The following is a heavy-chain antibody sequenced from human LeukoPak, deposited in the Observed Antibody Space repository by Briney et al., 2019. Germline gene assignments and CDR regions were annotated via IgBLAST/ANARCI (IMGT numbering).Heavy chain of an antibody. CDR1: GFTLRRYD. CDR2: ISGSGGST. D-gene: IGHD6-13*01. V-gene: IGHV3-23*01. Sequence: GGSLRLSYAASGFTLRRYDMSGLRQAPGKGLEWVSAISGSGGSTYYADSVKGRFTISRDNYKNTPYMQINSLRAEDTVVYYYAQGAAEQHLVPFHPWGQGTLVTVSS. J-gene: IGHJ5*02. CDR3: AQGAAEQHLVPFHP.